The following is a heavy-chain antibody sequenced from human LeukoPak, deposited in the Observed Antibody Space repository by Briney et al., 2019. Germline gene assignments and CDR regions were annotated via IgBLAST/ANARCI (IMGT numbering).Heavy chain of an antibody. Sequence: PSETLSLTCAVSGGSISSYYWSWIRQPPGKGLEWIGYIYYSGSTNYNPSLKSRVTISVDTSKNQFSLKLSSVTAADTAVYYCARYPKQWLVEWYFDLWGRGTLVTVSS. CDR2: IYYSGST. CDR3: ARYPKQWLVEWYFDL. D-gene: IGHD6-19*01. J-gene: IGHJ2*01. V-gene: IGHV4-59*01. CDR1: GGSISSYY.